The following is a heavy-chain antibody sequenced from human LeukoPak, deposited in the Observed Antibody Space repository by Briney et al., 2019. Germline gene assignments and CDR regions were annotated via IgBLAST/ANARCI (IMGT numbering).Heavy chain of an antibody. V-gene: IGHV4-61*02. Sequence: SETLSLTCTVSGGSISSGSYYWSWIRQPAGKGLEWIGRIYTSGSTNYNPSLKSRVTISVDTSKNQFSLKLSSVTAADTAVYYCARGLNYYDSSGYYTDYWGQGTLVTVSS. CDR1: GGSISSGSYY. CDR2: IYTSGST. D-gene: IGHD3-22*01. J-gene: IGHJ4*02. CDR3: ARGLNYYDSSGYYTDY.